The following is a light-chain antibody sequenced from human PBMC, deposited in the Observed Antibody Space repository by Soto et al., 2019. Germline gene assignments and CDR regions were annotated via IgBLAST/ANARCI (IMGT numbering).Light chain of an antibody. CDR1: NSNIGGGYD. V-gene: IGLV1-40*01. J-gene: IGLJ3*02. CDR2: ANN. CDR3: QSYDNSLNVV. Sequence: QSVLTQPPSVSGAPGQTVTISCTGSNSNIGGGYDVHWYQQLPGTAPKLLIYANNNRPSGVPDRFSGSKSGTSASLAITGLQAEDEADYYCQSYDNSLNVVFGGGTQLTVL.